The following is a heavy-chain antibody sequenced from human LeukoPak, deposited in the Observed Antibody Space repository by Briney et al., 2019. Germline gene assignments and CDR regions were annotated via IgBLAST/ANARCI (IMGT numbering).Heavy chain of an antibody. Sequence: GASVKVSCKASGYTFTSYGISWVRQAPGQGLEWMGWISAYNGNTNYAQKLQGRVTMTTDTSTSTAYMVLRSLRSDDTAVYYCARAASYDSSGYPPYYFDYWGQGTLVTVSS. CDR1: GYTFTSYG. CDR2: ISAYNGNT. V-gene: IGHV1-18*01. D-gene: IGHD3-22*01. J-gene: IGHJ4*02. CDR3: ARAASYDSSGYPPYYFDY.